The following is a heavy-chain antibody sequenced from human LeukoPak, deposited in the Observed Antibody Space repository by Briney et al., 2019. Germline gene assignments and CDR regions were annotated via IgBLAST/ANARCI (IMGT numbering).Heavy chain of an antibody. CDR2: INPNSGGT. J-gene: IGHJ5*02. CDR1: GYTFTGYY. D-gene: IGHD2-2*02. Sequence: GASVKVSCKASGYTFTGYYMHWVRQAPGQGLEWMGWINPNSGGTNYAQKFQGRVTMTRDTSISTAYMELSRLRSDDTAVYYCARDRSYQLLYFWFDPWGQGTLVTVSS. CDR3: ARDRSYQLLYFWFDP. V-gene: IGHV1-2*02.